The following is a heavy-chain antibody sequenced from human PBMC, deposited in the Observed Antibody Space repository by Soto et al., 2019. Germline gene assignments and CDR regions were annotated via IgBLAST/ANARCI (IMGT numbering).Heavy chain of an antibody. D-gene: IGHD3-9*01. V-gene: IGHV5-51*01. J-gene: IGHJ4*02. CDR1: GYNFANYW. Sequence: PGESLKISCKGSGYNFANYWIGWVRQMPGKGLEWMGIIYPGSSDTRYSPSFQGQVTISADASISTAYLEWSSLKASDTAIYYCARHVYYDVLKKTDWGQGTLVTVSS. CDR3: ARHVYYDVLKKTD. CDR2: IYPGSSDT.